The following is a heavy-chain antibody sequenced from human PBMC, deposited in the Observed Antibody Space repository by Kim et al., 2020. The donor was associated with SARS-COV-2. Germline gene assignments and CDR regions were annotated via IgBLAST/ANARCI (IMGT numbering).Heavy chain of an antibody. D-gene: IGHD1-26*01. CDR2: IYHSGST. CDR3: ASSGDYPFPDY. Sequence: SETLSLTCAVSGGSISSRNWWSWVRQPPGKGLEWIGEIYHSGSTNYNPSLKSRVTISVDKSKNQLSLKLTSVTAADTAVYYCASSGDYPFPDYWGQGTLVTVSS. V-gene: IGHV4-4*02. CDR1: GGSISSRNW. J-gene: IGHJ4*02.